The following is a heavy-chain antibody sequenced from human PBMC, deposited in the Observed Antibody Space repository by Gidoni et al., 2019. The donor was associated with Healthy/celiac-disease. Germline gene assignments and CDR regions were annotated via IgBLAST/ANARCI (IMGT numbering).Heavy chain of an antibody. J-gene: IGHJ4*02. V-gene: IGHV3-15*01. CDR3: TTDPSPGLAVAGADY. CDR1: GFTFSNAW. CDR2: IKSKTDGGTT. Sequence: EVQLLESGGGLVKPGGSLRLSCSASGFTFSNAWMSWVRQAPGKGLEWVGRIKSKTDGGTTDYAAPVKGRFNISRDDSKNTLYLQMNSLKTEDTAVYYCTTDPSPGLAVAGADYWGQGTLVTVSS. D-gene: IGHD6-19*01.